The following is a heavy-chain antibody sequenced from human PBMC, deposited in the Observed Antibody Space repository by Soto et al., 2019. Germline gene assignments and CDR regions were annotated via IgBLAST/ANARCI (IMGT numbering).Heavy chain of an antibody. CDR1: GLTCSAYL. CDR2: ISSSSRYT. CDR3: ASLRPGNYDILTGFGALDV. D-gene: IGHD3-9*01. J-gene: IGHJ3*01. V-gene: IGHV3-11*03. Sequence: SXACEAAGLTCSAYLMTWIRQAPGKGLEWISYISSSSRYTSYSDSVKGRFTISRDNVKNSLYLQMNSLRAEDTAVYYCASLRPGNYDILTGFGALDVWGQGTVVTV.